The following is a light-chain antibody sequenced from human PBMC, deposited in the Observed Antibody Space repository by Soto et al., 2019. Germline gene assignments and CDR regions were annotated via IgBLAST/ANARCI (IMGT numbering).Light chain of an antibody. CDR1: QSISSY. J-gene: IGKJ1*01. V-gene: IGKV1-5*03. CDR2: KAS. CDR3: KQYSSYSPET. Sequence: IQMTQSPSSLSASVGDRVTITCRASQSISSYLNWYQQKPGKAPKVLIYKASRLESGVPSRFSGSGSGTEFTLTISSLQPDDFATYYCKQYSSYSPETFGQGTKV.